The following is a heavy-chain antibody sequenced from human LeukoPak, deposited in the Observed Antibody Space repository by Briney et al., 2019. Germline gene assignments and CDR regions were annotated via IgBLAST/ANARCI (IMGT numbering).Heavy chain of an antibody. V-gene: IGHV1-69*06. CDR2: IIPIFGTT. Sequence: ASVKVSCKASGGTFSSYAISWVRQAPGQGLEWMGGIIPIFGTTNYAQKFQDRVTITADKSTSTAYMELSSLRSEDTAVYYCARETGTSHSDAFDIWGQGTMVTVSS. CDR1: GGTFSSYA. D-gene: IGHD2-2*01. CDR3: ARETGTSHSDAFDI. J-gene: IGHJ3*02.